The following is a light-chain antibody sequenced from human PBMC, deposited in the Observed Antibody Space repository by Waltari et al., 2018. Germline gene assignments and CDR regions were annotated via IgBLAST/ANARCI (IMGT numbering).Light chain of an antibody. Sequence: QSALTQPAAVSGSPGQSVTISCTGASRDIGRYEIVSWYQQHPGNAPKLVISDVSKRPSGVSDRFSGSKSGDTASLTISGLQFEDEADYYCCSYAGNYVWVFGGGTRLTVL. CDR2: DVS. V-gene: IGLV2-23*02. CDR1: SRDIGRYEI. CDR3: CSYAGNYVWV. J-gene: IGLJ3*02.